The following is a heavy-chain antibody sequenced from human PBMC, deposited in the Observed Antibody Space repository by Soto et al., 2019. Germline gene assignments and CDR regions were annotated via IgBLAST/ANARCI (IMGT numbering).Heavy chain of an antibody. V-gene: IGHV3-21*01. D-gene: IGHD6-19*01. J-gene: IGHJ4*02. CDR1: GFTFSSYS. CDR2: ISSSSSYI. Sequence: EVQLVESGGGLVKPGGSLRLSCAASGFTFSSYSMNWVRQAPGKGLEWDSSISSSSSYIYYADSVKGRFTISRDNAKNSLYLQMNSLRAEDTAVYYCARGQWLAQRVGYWGQGTLVTVSS. CDR3: ARGQWLAQRVGY.